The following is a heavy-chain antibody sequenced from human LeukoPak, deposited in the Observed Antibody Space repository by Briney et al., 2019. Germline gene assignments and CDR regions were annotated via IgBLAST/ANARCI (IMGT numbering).Heavy chain of an antibody. J-gene: IGHJ5*02. CDR3: ERGDMVRGVVNWFDP. D-gene: IGHD3-10*01. V-gene: IGHV4-30-4*01. CDR2: IYYSEST. CDR1: GGSISSGDFY. Sequence: SQTLSLTCTVSGGSISSGDFYWSWIRHPPGKGLEWIGYIYYSESTYYNPSLKSRVTISVDTSKNQFSLKLSSVTAADTAVYYCERGDMVRGVVNWFDPWGQGTLVTVSS.